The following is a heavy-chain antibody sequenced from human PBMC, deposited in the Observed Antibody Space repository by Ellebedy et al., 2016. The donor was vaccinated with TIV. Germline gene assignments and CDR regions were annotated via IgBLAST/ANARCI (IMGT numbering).Heavy chain of an antibody. CDR1: GGSVSSTRYY. D-gene: IGHD2-21*02. CDR2: GYYSGSP. CDR3: ARTDPWQPIDD. V-gene: IGHV4-39*01. Sequence: MPGGSLRLSCSVSGGSVSSTRYYWAWIRQPPGKGLEYIGSGYYSGSPYYNPSFKSRVTLSADTSKNQFSLNLRTVTAADTAVYYCARTDPWQPIDDWGQGILVSVSS. J-gene: IGHJ4*02.